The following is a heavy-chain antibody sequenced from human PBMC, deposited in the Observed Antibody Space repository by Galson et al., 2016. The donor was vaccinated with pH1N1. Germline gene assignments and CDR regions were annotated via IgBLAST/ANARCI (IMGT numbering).Heavy chain of an antibody. V-gene: IGHV3-7*01. D-gene: IGHD3-16*02. CDR2: IKEDGSEK. CDR1: GFTFNNYW. J-gene: IGHJ4*02. Sequence: SLRLSCAASGFTFNNYWMHWVRQVPGKGLEWVANIKEDGSEKYYVDSVRGRFTISRDNAKNSLHLQMNSLRDEDTALYCCARAIGSRSSYWGQGTLVTVSS. CDR3: ARAIGSRSSY.